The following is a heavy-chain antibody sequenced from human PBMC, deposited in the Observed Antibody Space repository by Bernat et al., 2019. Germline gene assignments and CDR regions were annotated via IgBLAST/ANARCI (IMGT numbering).Heavy chain of an antibody. D-gene: IGHD6-19*01. CDR2: ISWSSTSI. CDR1: GFTFSDYG. V-gene: IGHV3-9*01. Sequence: EVQLVESGGGLVQPGRSLRLSCAASGFTFSDYGMHWVRQAPGKGLEWVSGISWSSTSIGYAVSVKGRFTISRDNSKNTLYLQMNSLRAEDTAVYYCAREGAVAGLQHWGQGTLVTVSS. J-gene: IGHJ1*01. CDR3: AREGAVAGLQH.